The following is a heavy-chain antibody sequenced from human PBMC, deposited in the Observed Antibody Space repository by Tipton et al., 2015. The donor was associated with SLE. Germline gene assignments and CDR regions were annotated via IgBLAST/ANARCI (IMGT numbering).Heavy chain of an antibody. CDR2: IMPNGRS. J-gene: IGHJ3*01. V-gene: IGHV4-34*12. D-gene: IGHD3-22*01. CDR1: RGSFNGYY. Sequence: TLSLTCTVHRGSFNGYYWGWIRQPPGRGLEWIGEIMPNGRSNFNPSLKSRVTISEDTSKKQFSLRLTSVSVADTAVYYRVRRGDHDSFDVWGQGTEVTVSS. CDR3: VRRGDHDSFDV.